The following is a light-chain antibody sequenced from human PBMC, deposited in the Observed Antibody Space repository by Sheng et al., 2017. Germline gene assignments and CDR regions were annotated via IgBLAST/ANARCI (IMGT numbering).Light chain of an antibody. CDR1: QSVSSN. Sequence: EIVMTQSPGTLSVSPGERATLSCRASQSVSSNLAWYQQKPGQAPRLIIYGASTRATGIPARFSGSGSGTEFTLTISSLQSEDFAVYYCQQYHNWPPWAFGQGTKVEIK. J-gene: IGKJ1*01. CDR3: QQYHNWPPWA. CDR2: GAS. V-gene: IGKV3-15*01.